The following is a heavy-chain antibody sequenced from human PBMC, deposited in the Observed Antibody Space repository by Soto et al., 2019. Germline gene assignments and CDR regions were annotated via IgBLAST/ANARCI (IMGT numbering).Heavy chain of an antibody. J-gene: IGHJ3*02. CDR2: FDPEDGET. CDR1: GYTLTELS. Sequence: QVQLVQSGAEVKKPGASVKVSCKVSGYTLTELSMHWVRQAPGKGLEWMGGFDPEDGETIYAQKFQGRVTMNEDTSTDTAYKELSSLRSEDKAVYYCATRSYGDYPVDAFDIWGQGTMVTVSS. CDR3: ATRSYGDYPVDAFDI. V-gene: IGHV1-24*01. D-gene: IGHD4-17*01.